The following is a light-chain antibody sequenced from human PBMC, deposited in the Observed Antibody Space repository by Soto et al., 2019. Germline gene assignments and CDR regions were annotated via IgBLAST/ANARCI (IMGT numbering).Light chain of an antibody. J-gene: IGKJ1*01. Sequence: DIQMTQSPSTLSASVGDRVTITCRASQIISSWLAWYQQKPGQAPKLLIYKASSLEIGVPSRFSGSGSGTEFTLTISSLQPDDFATYYCQQYNNYLWPCGQGTKVEIK. CDR2: KAS. CDR3: QQYNNYLWP. CDR1: QIISSW. V-gene: IGKV1-5*03.